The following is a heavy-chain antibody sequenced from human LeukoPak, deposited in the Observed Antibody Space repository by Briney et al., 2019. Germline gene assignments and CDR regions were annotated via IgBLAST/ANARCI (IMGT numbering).Heavy chain of an antibody. CDR2: INHSGST. D-gene: IGHD6-19*01. J-gene: IGHJ4*02. CDR1: GGSFSGYY. V-gene: IGHV4-34*01. Sequence: SETLSLTCAVYGGSFSGYYWSWSRQPPGKGLEWIGEINHSGSTNYNPSLKSRVTISVDTSKNQFSLKLSSVTAADTAVYYCARPRRFYSSGWYYFDYCGQGTLVTVSS. CDR3: ARPRRFYSSGWYYFDY.